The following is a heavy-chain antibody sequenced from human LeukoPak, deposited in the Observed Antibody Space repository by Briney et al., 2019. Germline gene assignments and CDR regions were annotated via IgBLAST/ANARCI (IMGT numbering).Heavy chain of an antibody. CDR1: GFTFINYD. V-gene: IGHV3-23*01. CDR2: VSGSGVST. CDR3: AIRLVFDY. D-gene: IGHD3-9*01. Sequence: PGGSLRLSCAASGFTFINYDMHWVRQAPGKGPEWVSGVSGSGVSTYYADSVQGRFTISRDNSKNTLYLQMDSLRAEDTAVYYCAIRLVFDYWGQGTLVTVSS. J-gene: IGHJ4*02.